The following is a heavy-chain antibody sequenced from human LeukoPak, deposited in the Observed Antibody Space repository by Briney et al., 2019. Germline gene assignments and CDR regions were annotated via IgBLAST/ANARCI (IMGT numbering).Heavy chain of an antibody. V-gene: IGHV3-23*01. J-gene: IGHJ6*02. Sequence: PGGSLRLSSAASGVTFSSYAMSWGRQAPGEGLEGVSAISGSGGSPYYAGSVKGRFTISRDNSKNTLYLQMNSLRAEDTAVYYCAKDPNHSSSWYYYYGMDVWGQGTTVTVSS. CDR3: AKDPNHSSSWYYYYGMDV. D-gene: IGHD6-13*01. CDR1: GVTFSSYA. CDR2: ISGSGGSP.